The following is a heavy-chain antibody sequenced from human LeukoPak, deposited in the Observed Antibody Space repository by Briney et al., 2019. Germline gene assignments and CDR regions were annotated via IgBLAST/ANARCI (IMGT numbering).Heavy chain of an antibody. CDR3: VKDIGVTTGY. J-gene: IGHJ4*02. D-gene: IGHD4-17*01. Sequence: SGTLSLTCTVSGGSISSYYWSWIRQPPGKGLEWIGYIYYSGSTNYNPSLKSRVTISVDTSKNQFSLKLSSVTAADTAVYYCVKDIGVTTGYWGQGTLVTVSS. V-gene: IGHV4-59*01. CDR1: GGSISSYY. CDR2: IYYSGST.